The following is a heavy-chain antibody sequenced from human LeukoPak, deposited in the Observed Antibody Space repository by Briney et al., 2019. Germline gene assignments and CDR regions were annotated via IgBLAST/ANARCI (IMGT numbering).Heavy chain of an antibody. Sequence: SVTVSCKASGGTFSSYAISWVRQAPGQGLEGMGGIIPIFGTANYAQKFQGRVTITADESTSTAYMELSSLRSEDTAVYYCARLICGGDCHLDYWGQGTLVTVSS. J-gene: IGHJ4*02. V-gene: IGHV1-69*13. CDR1: GGTFSSYA. D-gene: IGHD2-21*02. CDR3: ARLICGGDCHLDY. CDR2: IIPIFGTA.